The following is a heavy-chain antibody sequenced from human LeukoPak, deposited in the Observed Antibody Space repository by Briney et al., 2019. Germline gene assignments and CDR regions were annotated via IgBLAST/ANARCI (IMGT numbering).Heavy chain of an antibody. CDR2: IYSGGST. CDR1: GFTVRSNY. J-gene: IGHJ3*02. Sequence: GGSLRLSCAASGFTVRSNYMSWVRQAPGKGLEWVSVIYSGGSTYYADSVKGRFTISRDNAKNSLYLQMNSLRAEDTAVYYCARANRTSTEEESAFDIWGQGTMVTVSS. CDR3: ARANRTSTEEESAFDI. V-gene: IGHV3-53*01. D-gene: IGHD2-2*01.